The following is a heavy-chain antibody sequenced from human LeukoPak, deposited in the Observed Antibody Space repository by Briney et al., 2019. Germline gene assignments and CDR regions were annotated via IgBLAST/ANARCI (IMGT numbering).Heavy chain of an antibody. CDR3: ARALIGYYFDY. D-gene: IGHD2-8*01. J-gene: IGHJ4*02. CDR1: GFTFNNYA. Sequence: GGSLRLSCAASGFTFNNYAMNWVRQAPGKGLEWVSSISGSGANTYYADSVKGRFTISRDNSKNSLYLQMNSLRAEDTAVYYCARALIGYYFDYWGQGTLVTVSS. CDR2: ISGSGANT. V-gene: IGHV3-23*01.